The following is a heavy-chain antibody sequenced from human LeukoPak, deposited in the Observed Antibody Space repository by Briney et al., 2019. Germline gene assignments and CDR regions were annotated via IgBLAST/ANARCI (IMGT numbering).Heavy chain of an antibody. Sequence: GGSLRLSCTASGFTFGDYAMSWVRQAPGRGLEWVGFVRSKAYGGTTEYAASVKGRFTISRDDSKSIAYLQMNSLKTEDTAVYYCIYAQQLYQRGDYYYMDVWGKGTTVTVSS. CDR2: VRSKAYGGTT. D-gene: IGHD6-13*01. V-gene: IGHV3-49*04. CDR3: IYAQQLYQRGDYYYMDV. J-gene: IGHJ6*03. CDR1: GFTFGDYA.